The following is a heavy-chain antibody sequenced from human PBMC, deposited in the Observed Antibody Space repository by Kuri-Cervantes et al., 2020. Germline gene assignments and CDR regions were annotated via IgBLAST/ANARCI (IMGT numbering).Heavy chain of an antibody. V-gene: IGHV3-72*01. CDR2: TRNKANSYTT. Sequence: GESLKISCAASGCTFSDHYMDWVRQAPGKGLEWVGCTRNKANSYTTEYAASVKGRFTISRDDSKNSLYLQMNSLKTEDTAVYYCARGVNEIVVVITQLYYYYYYMDVWGKGTTVTVSS. D-gene: IGHD3-22*01. CDR1: GCTFSDHY. J-gene: IGHJ6*03. CDR3: ARGVNEIVVVITQLYYYYYYMDV.